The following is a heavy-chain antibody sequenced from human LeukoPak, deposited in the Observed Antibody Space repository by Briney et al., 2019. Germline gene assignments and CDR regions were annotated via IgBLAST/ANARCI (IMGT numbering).Heavy chain of an antibody. D-gene: IGHD3-9*01. Sequence: GGSLRLSCAASGFTFSSYGMHWVRQAPGKGLEWVAFIRYDGSNIYYADSVKGRFTISRDNSKNTLYLQMNSLRAEDTAVYYCAKEGPYDILTGYYPSFDYWGQGTLVTVSS. J-gene: IGHJ4*02. CDR3: AKEGPYDILTGYYPSFDY. V-gene: IGHV3-30*02. CDR1: GFTFSSYG. CDR2: IRYDGSNI.